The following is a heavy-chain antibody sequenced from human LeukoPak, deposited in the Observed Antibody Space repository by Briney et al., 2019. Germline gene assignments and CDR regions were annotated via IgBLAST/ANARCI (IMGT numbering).Heavy chain of an antibody. J-gene: IGHJ4*02. CDR3: ATGPTYYDILTGYYPTYFDY. V-gene: IGHV1-69*05. Sequence: SVKVSCKASGGTFSSYAISWVRQAPGQGLEWMGGIIPIFGTANYAQKFQGRVTITTDESTSTAYMGLSSLRSEDTAVYYCATGPTYYDILTGYYPTYFDYWGQGTLVTVSS. CDR2: IIPIFGTA. CDR1: GGTFSSYA. D-gene: IGHD3-9*01.